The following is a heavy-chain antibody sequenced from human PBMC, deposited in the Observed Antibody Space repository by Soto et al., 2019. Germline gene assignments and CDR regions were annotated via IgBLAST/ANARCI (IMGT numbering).Heavy chain of an antibody. Sequence: PGGSLRLSCAASGFSFSSYAMSWVRQAPGKGLEWVSAIGGSGGVTYYADSVKGRFTISRDNSKNTLYLQMNSLRAEDTAVYYCAREPILLDWLPLEYYYYGMDVWGQGTTVTVSS. CDR3: AREPILLDWLPLEYYYYGMDV. CDR1: GFSFSSYA. CDR2: IGGSGGVT. D-gene: IGHD3-9*01. V-gene: IGHV3-23*01. J-gene: IGHJ6*02.